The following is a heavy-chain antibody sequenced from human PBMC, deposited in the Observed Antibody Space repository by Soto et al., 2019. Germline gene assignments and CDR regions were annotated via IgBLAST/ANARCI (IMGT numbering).Heavy chain of an antibody. J-gene: IGHJ4*02. D-gene: IGHD6-6*01. CDR2: ISSNGGST. Sequence: GSLRLSCAASGFTFRNYVMSWVRQAPGKGLEWVSAISSNGGSTYYADSVKGRFTISRDNSKNTLYLQMSSLRAEDTAVYYCVKGPPVSYYFDYWGQGTLVTVSS. CDR3: VKGPPVSYYFDY. CDR1: GFTFRNYV. V-gene: IGHV3-64D*06.